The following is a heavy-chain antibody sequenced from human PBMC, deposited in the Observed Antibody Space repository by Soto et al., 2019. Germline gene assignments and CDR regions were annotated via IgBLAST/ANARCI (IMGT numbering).Heavy chain of an antibody. CDR2: ISGDGGTR. J-gene: IGHJ6*02. D-gene: IGHD5-18*01. CDR1: GFTFSSYA. V-gene: IGHV3-23*01. CDR3: AKGKYLSISYSAMDV. Sequence: GGSLRLSCAASGFTFSSYAMSWVRQAPGMGLEWVSVISGDGGTRDYADAVKGRFTISRDNAKNTLHLQMNSLRAEDTAVYYCAKGKYLSISYSAMDVWGQATTGTASS.